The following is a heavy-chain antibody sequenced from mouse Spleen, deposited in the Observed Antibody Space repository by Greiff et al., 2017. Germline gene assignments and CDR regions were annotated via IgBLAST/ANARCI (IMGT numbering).Heavy chain of an antibody. CDR2: IYPGDGDT. CDR1: GYAFSSSW. V-gene: IGHV1-82*01. CDR3: ARCEREYYAMDY. Sequence: QVQLQQSGPELVKPGASVKISCKASGYAFSSSWMNWVKQRPGKGLEWIGRIYPGDGDTNYNGKFKGKATLTADKSSSTAYMQLSSLTSEDSAVYCCARCEREYYAMDYWGQGTSVTVSS. J-gene: IGHJ4*01.